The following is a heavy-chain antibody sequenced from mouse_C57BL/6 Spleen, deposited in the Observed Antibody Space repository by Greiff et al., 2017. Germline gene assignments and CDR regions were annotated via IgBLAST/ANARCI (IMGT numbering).Heavy chain of an antibody. CDR2: IDPSDSYT. J-gene: IGHJ4*01. CDR1: GYTFTSYW. V-gene: IGHV1-50*01. D-gene: IGHD3-2*02. Sequence: QVQLQQPGAELVKPGASVKLSCKASGYTFTSYWMQWVKQRPGQGLEWIGEIDPSDSYTNYNQKFKGKATLTVDTSSSTAYMQLSSLTSEDSAVYYGVYSSGYGYAMDYWGQGTSVTVSS. CDR3: VYSSGYGYAMDY.